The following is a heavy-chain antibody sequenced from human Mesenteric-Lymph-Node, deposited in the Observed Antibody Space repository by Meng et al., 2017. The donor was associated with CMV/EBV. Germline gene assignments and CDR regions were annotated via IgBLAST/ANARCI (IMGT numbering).Heavy chain of an antibody. CDR2: ITHSDPT. CDR1: GSFSGCF. V-gene: IGHV4-34*01. Sequence: GSFSGCFWTWLRPSPGKGLEWLGEITHSDPTNYTPSLKSRITLAVDTSKNQFSLNLRSVTATDTAVYYCARGFRNYFETSGHYYRFWGQGTLVTVSS. J-gene: IGHJ4*02. CDR3: ARGFRNYFETSGHYYRF. D-gene: IGHD3-22*01.